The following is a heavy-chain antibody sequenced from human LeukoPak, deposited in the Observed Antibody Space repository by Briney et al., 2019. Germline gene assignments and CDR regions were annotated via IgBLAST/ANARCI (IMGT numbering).Heavy chain of an antibody. V-gene: IGHV3-23*01. J-gene: IGHJ3*02. D-gene: IGHD2-21*01. Sequence: PGGSLRLSCAASGFSFSSYWMTWVRQAPGKGLEWVSAISGSDGSTYYADSVKGRFTISRDNAKNSLYLQMNSLRAEDTALYHCARRDSLHAFDIWGQGTMVTVSS. CDR2: ISGSDGST. CDR3: ARRDSLHAFDI. CDR1: GFSFSSYW.